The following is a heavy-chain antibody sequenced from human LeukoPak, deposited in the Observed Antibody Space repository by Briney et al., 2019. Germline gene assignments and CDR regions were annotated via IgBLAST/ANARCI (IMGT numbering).Heavy chain of an antibody. V-gene: IGHV3-30*02. CDR3: AKATDEQIDP. J-gene: IGHJ5*02. Sequence: GGSLRLSCAASGFTFSSYGMHWVRQAPGKGLEWVAFIRYDGSNKYYADSVKGRLTISRDNSKNTLYLQMNSLRAEDTAVYYCAKATDEQIDPWGQGTLVTVSS. CDR2: IRYDGSNK. CDR1: GFTFSSYG.